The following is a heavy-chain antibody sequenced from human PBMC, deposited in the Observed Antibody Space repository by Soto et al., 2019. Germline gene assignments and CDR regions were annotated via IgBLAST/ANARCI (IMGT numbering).Heavy chain of an antibody. CDR2: IKQDGSEK. CDR3: ARDSDFWRTDYFDY. Sequence: GGSLRLSCAASGCPFSSYWMSWVLQAPGKGLEWVANIKQDGSEKYYVDSVKGRSTISRDNAKNSLYLQMNSLRAEDTAVYYCARDSDFWRTDYFDYWGQGTLVTVSS. J-gene: IGHJ4*02. D-gene: IGHD3-3*01. V-gene: IGHV3-7*01. CDR1: GCPFSSYW.